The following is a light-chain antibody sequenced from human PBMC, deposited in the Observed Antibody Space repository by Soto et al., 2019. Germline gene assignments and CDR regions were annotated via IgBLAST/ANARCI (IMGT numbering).Light chain of an antibody. CDR1: QSASSGY. CDR2: RAF. Sequence: EIVLTQSPGTLSLSPGERATLSCRSSQSASSGYLAWYQQKPGQAPRLLIFRAFNRATGIPDRFSGSGSGTDFTLTISRLEPEDFAVYYCQQYVASPPSWTFGQGTKVEIK. V-gene: IGKV3-20*01. CDR3: QQYVASPPSWT. J-gene: IGKJ1*01.